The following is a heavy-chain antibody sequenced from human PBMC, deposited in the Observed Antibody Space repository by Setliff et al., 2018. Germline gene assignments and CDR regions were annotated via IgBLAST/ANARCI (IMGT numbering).Heavy chain of an antibody. Sequence: GSLRLSCAASGFTFSSYSMNWVRQAPGKGLEWVSYISSSSSTIYYADSVKGRFTISRDNAKNSLYLQMNSLRAEDTAVYYCARDLLDSGWELDFWGQGTLVTVSS. V-gene: IGHV3-48*04. CDR2: ISSSSSTI. D-gene: IGHD6-19*01. J-gene: IGHJ4*02. CDR3: ARDLLDSGWELDF. CDR1: GFTFSSYS.